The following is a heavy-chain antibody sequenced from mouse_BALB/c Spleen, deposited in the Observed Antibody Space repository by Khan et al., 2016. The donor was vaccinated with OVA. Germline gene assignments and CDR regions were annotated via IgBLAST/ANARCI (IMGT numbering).Heavy chain of an antibody. J-gene: IGHJ4*01. D-gene: IGHD1-2*01. CDR3: ATDHYPVSMNS. CDR2: IWSDGST. CDR1: GFSLTSYA. V-gene: IGHV2-6-2*01. Sequence: QVQLKQSGPDLVAPSQSLSITCTVSGFSLTSYAIHWVRQPPGKGLEWLVVIWSDGSTTYNSALKSRLSISKDNSKSQVFLKINSLQTYNTAMYYDATDHYPVSMNSWGQGTSVTVSS.